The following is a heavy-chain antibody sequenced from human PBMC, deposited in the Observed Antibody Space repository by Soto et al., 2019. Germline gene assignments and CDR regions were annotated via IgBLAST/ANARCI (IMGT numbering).Heavy chain of an antibody. Sequence: EVQLLESGGGLVQPGGSLRLSCAASGFTFSSYAMSWVRQAPGKGLEWVSAISGSGGSTYYADSVKGRFTISRDNSKNTLYLQMNSLRAEDTAVYYCAKAWGYITMVRGVIPYYYGMDVWGQGTTVTVSS. J-gene: IGHJ6*02. V-gene: IGHV3-23*01. CDR1: GFTFSSYA. D-gene: IGHD3-10*01. CDR3: AKAWGYITMVRGVIPYYYGMDV. CDR2: ISGSGGST.